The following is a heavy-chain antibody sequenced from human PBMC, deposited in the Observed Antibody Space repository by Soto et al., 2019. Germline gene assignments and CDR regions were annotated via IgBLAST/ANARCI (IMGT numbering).Heavy chain of an antibody. CDR2: IRSKPNSYAT. Sequence: EVQVVESGGGLVQPGGSLKLSCAASGFTFSASAMHWVRQASGKGLEWVGRIRSKPNSYATEYAASVKGRFTISRDASHNMAYLQVNRRPAEDTAEYCCTRHTGDDWGQGTLVTVSS. CDR1: GFTFSASA. V-gene: IGHV3-73*01. D-gene: IGHD2-8*02. CDR3: TRHTGDD. J-gene: IGHJ4*02.